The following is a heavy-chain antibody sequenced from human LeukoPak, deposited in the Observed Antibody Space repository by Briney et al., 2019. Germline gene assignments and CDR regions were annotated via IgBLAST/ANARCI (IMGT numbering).Heavy chain of an antibody. V-gene: IGHV5-51*01. CDR1: GYSFTSYW. J-gene: IGHJ5*02. CDR3: ARSLARYCSSTSCYRGVWFDP. D-gene: IGHD2-2*01. CDR2: IYPGDSDT. Sequence: GESLKISCKGSGYSFTSYWIGWVRQMPGKGLEWMGIIYPGDSDTRYSPSFQGQVTISADKSISTAYLQWSSLKASDTAMYYRARSLARYCSSTSCYRGVWFDPWGQGTLVTVSS.